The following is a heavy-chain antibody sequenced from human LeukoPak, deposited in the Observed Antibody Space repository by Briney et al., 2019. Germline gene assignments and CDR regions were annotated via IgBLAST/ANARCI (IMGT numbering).Heavy chain of an antibody. D-gene: IGHD4-17*01. CDR1: GRSINSGPYY. J-gene: IGHJ4*02. CDR2: IYYSGST. V-gene: IGHV4-31*03. CDR3: ARSTVSHDF. Sequence: SETLSLTCSVSGRSINSGPYYWSWIRQHPGKGLEWIGYIYYSGSTYYNPSLKSRITISSDTSKNQFSLKLSSVTAADTAVYYCARSTVSHDFWGQGTLVTVSS.